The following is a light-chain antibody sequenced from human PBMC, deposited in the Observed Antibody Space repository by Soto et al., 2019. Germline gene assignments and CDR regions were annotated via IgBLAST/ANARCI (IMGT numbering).Light chain of an antibody. Sequence: QSALTQPASVSGSPGQSITISCTGTSSEVGGYNYVSWYQQHPGKAPKFMIYDVSNRPSGVSNRFSGSKSGNTASLTISGLQAEDEADYYCSSYTTSNTRQIVFGTGTKATVL. CDR3: SSYTTSNTRQIV. CDR2: DVS. V-gene: IGLV2-14*01. J-gene: IGLJ1*01. CDR1: SSEVGGYNY.